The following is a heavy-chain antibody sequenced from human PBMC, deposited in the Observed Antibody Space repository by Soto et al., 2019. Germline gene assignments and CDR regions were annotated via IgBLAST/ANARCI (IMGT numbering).Heavy chain of an antibody. J-gene: IGHJ3*02. Sequence: PGGSLRLSCAASGFTFSSYWMSWVRQAPGKGLEWVANIKQDGSEKYYVDSVKGRFTISRDNAKNSLYLQMNSLRAEDTAVYYCARKQRGYSYVKGPADAFDIWGQGTMVTVSS. CDR1: GFTFSSYW. CDR3: ARKQRGYSYVKGPADAFDI. V-gene: IGHV3-7*01. D-gene: IGHD5-18*01. CDR2: IKQDGSEK.